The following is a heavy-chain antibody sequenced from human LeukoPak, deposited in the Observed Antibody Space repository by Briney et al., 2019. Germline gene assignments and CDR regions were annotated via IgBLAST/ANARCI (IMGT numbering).Heavy chain of an antibody. CDR1: GGSMSSVGYY. Sequence: SDILSLTCTVSGGSMSSVGYYWSWIRQHPGKGLEWIGYIYYSGSTYYNPSLKSRVTISVDTSKNQFSLKLSSVTAADTAVYYCARGGSYLAFDYWGQGTLVTVSS. CDR2: IYYSGST. D-gene: IGHD3-16*02. J-gene: IGHJ4*02. V-gene: IGHV4-31*03. CDR3: ARGGSYLAFDY.